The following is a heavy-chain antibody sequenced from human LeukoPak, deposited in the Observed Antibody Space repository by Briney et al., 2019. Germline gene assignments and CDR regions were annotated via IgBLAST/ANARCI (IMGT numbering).Heavy chain of an antibody. CDR2: ISFGESDS. V-gene: IGHV5-51*01. CDR1: GYSFTSYW. J-gene: IGHJ3*01. Sequence: GDSLKISCKGSGYSFTSYWIGWVRQMPGKGLGWGGIISFGESDSRYSPSIQGQVTISVDKSINTAYLQWSSLKASDTAMYFCATARPHRGFDVWGQGTMVTVSS. CDR3: ATARPHRGFDV.